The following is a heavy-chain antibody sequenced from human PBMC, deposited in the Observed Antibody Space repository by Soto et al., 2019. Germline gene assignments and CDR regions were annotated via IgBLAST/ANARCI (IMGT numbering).Heavy chain of an antibody. Sequence: QVQLVESGGGVVQPGRSLRLSCAASGFTFSSYGRHWGRQAPGKGLEWVAVIWSDGSNKYYADSVKGRFTISRDNSKNALYLQMNRLSAEDTAVYYCARIHDYGDYLHYYYYGMDVWGQGTTVTVSS. CDR3: ARIHDYGDYLHYYYYGMDV. J-gene: IGHJ6*02. V-gene: IGHV3-33*01. CDR1: GFTFSSYG. CDR2: IWSDGSNK. D-gene: IGHD4-17*01.